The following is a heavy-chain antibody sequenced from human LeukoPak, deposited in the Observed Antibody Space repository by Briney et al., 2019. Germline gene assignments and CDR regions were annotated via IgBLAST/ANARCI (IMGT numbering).Heavy chain of an antibody. CDR1: GGTFSSYA. V-gene: IGHV1-69*05. CDR3: ARPRIALPSHYCFDY. D-gene: IGHD3-16*02. CDR2: IIPIFGTA. J-gene: IGHJ4*02. Sequence: SVKVSCKASGGTFSSYAISWVRQAHGQGLEWMGRIIPIFGTANYAQKFQGRVTITTDESTSTAYMELSSLRSEDTAVYYCARPRIALPSHYCFDYWGPGTLVTVSS.